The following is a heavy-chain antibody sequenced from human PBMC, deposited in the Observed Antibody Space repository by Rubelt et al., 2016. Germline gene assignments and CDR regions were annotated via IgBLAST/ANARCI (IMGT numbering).Heavy chain of an antibody. J-gene: IGHJ4*02. D-gene: IGHD7-27*01. CDR1: GLTFSNAR. Sequence: GGSLRLSCAASGLTFSNARMNWVRQAPGKGLEWVGRIKSKAERGTTEYAAPVKGRFTISRDDSTNTLYLHMNSLKTEDTAIYYCSTYPLTGVDYWGQGIMVTVSS. V-gene: IGHV3-15*07. CDR2: IKSKAERGTT. CDR3: STYPLTGVDY.